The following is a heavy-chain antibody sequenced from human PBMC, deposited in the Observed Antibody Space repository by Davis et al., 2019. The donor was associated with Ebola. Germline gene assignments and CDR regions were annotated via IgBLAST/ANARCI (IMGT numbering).Heavy chain of an antibody. J-gene: IGHJ3*02. CDR2: IYYSGST. CDR3: ARETYYYDSSGYYYSAFDI. V-gene: IGHV4-59*01. CDR1: GGSISSYY. Sequence: SETLSLTCPVSGGSISSYYWSWIRQPPGKGLEWIGYIYYSGSTNYNPSLKSRVTISVDTSKNQFSLKLSSVTAADPAVYYCARETYYYDSSGYYYSAFDIWGQGTMVTVSS. D-gene: IGHD3-22*01.